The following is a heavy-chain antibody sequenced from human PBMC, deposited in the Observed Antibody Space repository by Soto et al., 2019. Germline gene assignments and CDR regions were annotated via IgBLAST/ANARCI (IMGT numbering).Heavy chain of an antibody. D-gene: IGHD6-19*01. CDR1: SDSISSYY. Sequence: LSETLSLTCTVSSDSISSYYWIWIRQSPGKGLEWIGYTDYSGNTNYNPSLKSRVTISGDTSKNQFSLRLSSVTAADTAVYYCARAVGDPLYYLDYWGQGTLVTVSS. V-gene: IGHV4-59*08. CDR2: TDYSGNT. J-gene: IGHJ4*02. CDR3: ARAVGDPLYYLDY.